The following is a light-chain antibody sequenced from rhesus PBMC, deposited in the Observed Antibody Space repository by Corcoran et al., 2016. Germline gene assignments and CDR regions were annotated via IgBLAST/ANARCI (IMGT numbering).Light chain of an antibody. V-gene: IGKV1S12*01. CDR3: QHYYDNPYS. CDR1: QNIYSN. J-gene: IGKJ2*01. Sequence: DIQMTQSPSALSVSVGDRVTISCRARQNIYSNLAWYQQKPGKAPKLLINGASRLQTGIPSRFSGNGSGTDFTLTIRTLQPYDSGAYYCQHYYDNPYSFGQGTKVGIK. CDR2: GAS.